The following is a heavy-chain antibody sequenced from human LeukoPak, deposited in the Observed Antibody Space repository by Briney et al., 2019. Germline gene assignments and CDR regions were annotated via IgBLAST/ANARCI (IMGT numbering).Heavy chain of an antibody. J-gene: IGHJ6*03. CDR3: ARGREGRMVKCSGGSCYYYYYYMDV. CDR2: MNPNSGNT. CDR1: GYTFTGYY. Sequence: ASVKVSCKASGYTFTGYYMHWVRQAPGQGLEWMGWMNPNSGNTGYAQKFQGRVTITRNTSISTAYMELSSLRSEDTAVYYCARGREGRMVKCSGGSCYYYYYYMDVWGKGTTVTVSS. D-gene: IGHD2-15*01. V-gene: IGHV1-8*03.